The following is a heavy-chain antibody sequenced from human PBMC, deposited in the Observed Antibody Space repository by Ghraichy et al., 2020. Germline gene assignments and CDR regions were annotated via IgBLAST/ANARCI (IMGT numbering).Heavy chain of an antibody. D-gene: IGHD2-2*01. J-gene: IGHJ4*02. Sequence: GSLRLSCAASGFTFSSYAMHWVRQAPGKGLEWVAVISYDGSNKYYADSVKGRFTISRDNSKNTLYLQMNSLRAEDTAVYYCARDREGAISTSCSFDYWGQGTLVTVSS. CDR3: ARDREGAISTSCSFDY. V-gene: IGHV3-30*04. CDR2: ISYDGSNK. CDR1: GFTFSSYA.